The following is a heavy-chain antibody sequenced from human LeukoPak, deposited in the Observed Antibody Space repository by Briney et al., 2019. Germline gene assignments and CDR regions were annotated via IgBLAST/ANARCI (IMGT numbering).Heavy chain of an antibody. J-gene: IGHJ3*02. CDR2: IYYSGST. Sequence: SETLSLTCTISGGSISSYYWSWIRQPPGKGLEWIGYIYYSGSTNYNPSLKSRVTISVDTSKNQFSLKVNSVTAADTAVYYCARETISGRAFDIWGQGTMVTVSS. CDR3: ARETISGRAFDI. CDR1: GGSISSYY. V-gene: IGHV4-59*01. D-gene: IGHD1-26*01.